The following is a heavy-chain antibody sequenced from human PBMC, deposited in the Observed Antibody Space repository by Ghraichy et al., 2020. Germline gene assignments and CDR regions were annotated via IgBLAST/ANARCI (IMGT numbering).Heavy chain of an antibody. Sequence: SETLSLTCTVSGGSISSGGYYWSWIRQHPGKGLEWIGYIYYSGSTYYNPSLKSRVTISVDTSKNQFSLKLSSVTAADTAVYYCARDSWLDTSHTIDVWGHGTTVTVSS. CDR1: GGSISSGGYY. CDR3: ARDSWLDTSHTIDV. D-gene: IGHD5-18*01. CDR2: IYYSGST. J-gene: IGHJ6*02. V-gene: IGHV4-31*03.